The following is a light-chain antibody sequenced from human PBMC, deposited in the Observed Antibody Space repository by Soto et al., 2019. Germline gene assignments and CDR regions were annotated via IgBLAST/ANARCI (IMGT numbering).Light chain of an antibody. CDR3: NSYTNKNTIL. V-gene: IGLV2-14*01. CDR1: SSDVGAYNF. CDR2: EVT. J-gene: IGLJ2*01. Sequence: QSALTQPASVSGSPGQSITISCTGTSSDVGAYNFVSWYQQHPGKVPKLLIYEVTNRPSGVSDRFSASKSGNTASLTISGLQPEDEADYFCNSYTNKNTILFGGGTKLTVL.